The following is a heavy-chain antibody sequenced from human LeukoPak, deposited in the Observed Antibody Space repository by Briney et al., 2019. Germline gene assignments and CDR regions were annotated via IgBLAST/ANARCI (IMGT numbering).Heavy chain of an antibody. V-gene: IGHV4-61*08. D-gene: IGHD6-13*01. J-gene: IGHJ3*02. CDR2: IYYSGST. Sequence: SETLSLTCTVSGGSISSGGYYWSWIRQHPGKGLEWIGYIYYSGSTNYNPSLKSRVTISVDTSKNQFSLKLSSVTAADTAVYYCARDVGAAAPDAFDIWGQGAMVTVSS. CDR1: GGSISSGGYY. CDR3: ARDVGAAAPDAFDI.